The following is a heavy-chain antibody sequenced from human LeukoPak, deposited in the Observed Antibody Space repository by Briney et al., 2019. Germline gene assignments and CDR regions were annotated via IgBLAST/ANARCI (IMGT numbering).Heavy chain of an antibody. Sequence: SETLSLTCAVYGGSFSGYYWSWIRQPPGKGLEWIGEINHSGSTNYNLSLKSRVTISVDTSKNQFSLKLSSVTAADTAVYYCARGRGYCSSTSCYGNYYYYYMDVWGKGTTVTVSS. D-gene: IGHD2-2*01. J-gene: IGHJ6*03. CDR3: ARGRGYCSSTSCYGNYYYYYMDV. V-gene: IGHV4-34*01. CDR2: INHSGST. CDR1: GGSFSGYY.